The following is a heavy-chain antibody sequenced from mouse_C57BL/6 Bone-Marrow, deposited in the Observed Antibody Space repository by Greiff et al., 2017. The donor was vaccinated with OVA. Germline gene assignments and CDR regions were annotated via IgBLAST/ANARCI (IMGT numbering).Heavy chain of an antibody. V-gene: IGHV1-22*01. CDR1: GYTFTDYN. CDR3: ARLLRRAMDY. J-gene: IGHJ4*01. CDR2: INPNNGGT. D-gene: IGHD1-1*01. Sequence: VQLQQSGPELVKPGASVKMSCKASGYTFTDYNMHWVKQSHGKSLEWIGYINPNNGGTSYNQKFKGKATLTVNKPSSTAYMVLRSLASEDSAVYYCARLLRRAMDYWGQGTSVTVSS.